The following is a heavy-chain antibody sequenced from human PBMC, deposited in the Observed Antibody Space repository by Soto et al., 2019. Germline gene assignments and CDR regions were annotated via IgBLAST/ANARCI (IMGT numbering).Heavy chain of an antibody. Sequence: KPSETLSLTCAVSGGSISSSNWWSWVRQPPGKGLEWIGEIYHSGSTNYNPSLKSRVTISVDKSKNQFSLKLSSVTAADTAVYYCARFGPDPVRGVMGFDYWGQGTLVTVSS. CDR3: ARFGPDPVRGVMGFDY. J-gene: IGHJ4*02. CDR2: IYHSGST. D-gene: IGHD3-10*01. V-gene: IGHV4-4*02. CDR1: GGSISSSNW.